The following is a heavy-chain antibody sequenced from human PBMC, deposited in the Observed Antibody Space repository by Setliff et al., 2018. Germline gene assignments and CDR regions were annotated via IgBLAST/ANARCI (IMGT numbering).Heavy chain of an antibody. V-gene: IGHV1-46*01. CDR3: ARAGLAAAGRKGAFDH. D-gene: IGHD6-25*01. Sequence: ASVKVSCKTSGYSFTSHYMHWVRQAPGQGLEWMGIVNPGGLTSSSTQKFEGRVTMTRDTSTSTVHMELNSLTSDDTAVYYCARAGLAAAGRKGAFDHWGQGTQVTVSS. CDR1: GYSFTSHY. CDR2: VNPGGLTS. J-gene: IGHJ4*02.